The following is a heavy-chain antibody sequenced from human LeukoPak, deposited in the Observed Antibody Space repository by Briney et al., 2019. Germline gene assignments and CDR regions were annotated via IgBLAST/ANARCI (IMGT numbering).Heavy chain of an antibody. J-gene: IGHJ4*02. Sequence: PSETLSLTCAVYGGSFSGYYWSWIRQPPGKGLEWIGEINHSGSTNYNPSLKSRVTISVDTSKNQFSLKLSSVTAADTAVYYCARVVITETMIVVGAYYFDYWGQGTLVTVSS. CDR3: ARVVITETMIVVGAYYFDY. CDR1: GGSFSGYY. V-gene: IGHV4-34*01. CDR2: INHSGST. D-gene: IGHD3-22*01.